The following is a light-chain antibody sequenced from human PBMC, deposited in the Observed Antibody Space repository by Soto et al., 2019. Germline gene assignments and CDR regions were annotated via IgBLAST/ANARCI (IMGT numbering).Light chain of an antibody. CDR1: QSVDSC. CDR2: DAS. V-gene: IGKV3-11*01. Sequence: EIVLTQSPATLSLSPGDRANLSCRASQSVDSCLACYLMKPGQAPRLLITDASQRATGIPPNLSGSGSGTDFTLTIDSLVPEEFVVYYCQQRSDWPALTFGGGTKVEI. CDR3: QQRSDWPALT. J-gene: IGKJ4*01.